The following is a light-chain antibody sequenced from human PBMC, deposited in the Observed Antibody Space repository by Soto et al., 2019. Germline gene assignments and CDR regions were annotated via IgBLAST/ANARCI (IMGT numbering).Light chain of an antibody. Sequence: EIVLTQSPGTLSLSPGERVTLSCRASQSVASSYLAWYQQRPGQAPRLLIYGASSRATGIPDRFSGSGSGTGFTLTISRLEPEDFALYYCQQYGTSPLTFGGGTKVEIK. V-gene: IGKV3-20*01. CDR1: QSVASSY. J-gene: IGKJ4*01. CDR2: GAS. CDR3: QQYGTSPLT.